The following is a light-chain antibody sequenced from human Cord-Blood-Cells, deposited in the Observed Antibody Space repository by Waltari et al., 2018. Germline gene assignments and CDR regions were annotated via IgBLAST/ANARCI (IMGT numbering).Light chain of an antibody. CDR3: SSYAGSNNWVV. J-gene: IGLJ2*01. CDR1: SSDVGGYNY. Sequence: QSALTQPPSASGSPGQSVTISCTGTSSDVGGYNYVSWYQQPPGKAPKLMIYEVSKRPSGVPDRFSGSKSGNTASRTVSGLQAEDEADYYCSSYAGSNNWVVFGGGTKLTVL. CDR2: EVS. V-gene: IGLV2-8*01.